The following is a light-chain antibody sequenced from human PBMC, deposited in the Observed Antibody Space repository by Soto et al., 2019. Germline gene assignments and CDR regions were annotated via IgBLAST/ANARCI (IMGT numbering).Light chain of an antibody. J-gene: IGLJ1*01. CDR2: EVS. CDR3: SSYISSSTLV. V-gene: IGLV2-14*01. CDR1: SSDVGAYNY. Sequence: QSVLTQPASVSGPPGQSITISCTGTSSDVGAYNYVSWYQQHPGKAPKLMIYEVSNRPSGVSNRFSGPKSGNTASLTISGLQAEDEADYYCSSYISSSTLVFGTGTKVTVL.